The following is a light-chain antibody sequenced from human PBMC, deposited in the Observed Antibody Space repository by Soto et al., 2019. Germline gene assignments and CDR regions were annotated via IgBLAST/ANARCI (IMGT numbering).Light chain of an antibody. CDR1: QSISSNY. V-gene: IGKV3-20*01. CDR2: AAS. CDR3: QQYGGSPLYT. J-gene: IGKJ2*01. Sequence: EIVLTQSPGTLSLSPGERATLSCRASQSISSNYLAWYQQKPGQAPRRLIYAASSRATGIPDRFSGSGSGTDLTHTISRLEPEDFAVYYCQQYGGSPLYTFGQGTKLGIK.